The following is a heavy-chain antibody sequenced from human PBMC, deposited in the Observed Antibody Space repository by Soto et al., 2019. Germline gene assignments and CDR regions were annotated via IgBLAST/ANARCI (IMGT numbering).Heavy chain of an antibody. CDR2: INPSGGST. D-gene: IGHD6-13*01. CDR1: GYTFTSYY. Sequence: ASVKVSCKASGYTFTSYYMHWVRQAPGQGLEWMGIINPSGGSTSYAQKFQGRVTMTRDTSTSTVYMELSSLRSEDTSVYYCAREKRYSSSWYSKTFDYWGQGTLVTVSS. J-gene: IGHJ4*02. V-gene: IGHV1-46*01. CDR3: AREKRYSSSWYSKTFDY.